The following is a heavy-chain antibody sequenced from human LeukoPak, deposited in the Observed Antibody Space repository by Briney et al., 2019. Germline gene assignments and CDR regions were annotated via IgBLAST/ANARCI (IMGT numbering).Heavy chain of an antibody. J-gene: IGHJ4*02. Sequence: PSETLSLTCTVSGGSISSYYWSWIRQPPGKGLEWIGEINHSGSTNYNPSLKSRVTISVDTSKNQFSLKLSSVTAADTAVYYCARGVIDAESYYFDYWGQGTLVTVSS. CDR1: GGSISSYY. CDR3: ARGVIDAESYYFDY. D-gene: IGHD3-22*01. V-gene: IGHV4-34*01. CDR2: INHSGST.